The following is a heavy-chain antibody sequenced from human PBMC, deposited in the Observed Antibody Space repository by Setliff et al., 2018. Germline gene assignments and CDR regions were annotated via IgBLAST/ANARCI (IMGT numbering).Heavy chain of an antibody. V-gene: IGHV4-61*02. CDR3: ARDFDSSGNFDY. J-gene: IGHJ4*02. D-gene: IGHD3-22*01. Sequence: PSETLSLTCTVSGGSISSGSYYWSWIRQPAGKGLEWIGRIYTSGSTNYSPSLKSRVTISIDTSKNQFSLKLSSVTAADTAVYYCARDFDSSGNFDYWGQGTLGTVSS. CDR1: GGSISSGSYY. CDR2: IYTSGST.